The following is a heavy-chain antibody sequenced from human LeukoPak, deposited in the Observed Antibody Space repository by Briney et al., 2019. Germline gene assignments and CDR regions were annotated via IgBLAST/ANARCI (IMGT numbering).Heavy chain of an antibody. D-gene: IGHD5-12*01. V-gene: IGHV4-59*12. CDR3: ARSGSGYLRYYFDY. J-gene: IGHJ4*02. CDR2: IYYSGST. CDR1: GGSISSYY. Sequence: PSETLSLTCTVSGGSISSYYWSWSRQPPGKGLEWIGYIYYSGSTNYNPSLKSRVTILVDTSKNQFSLKLRSVTAADTAVYYCARSGSGYLRYYFDYWGQGTLVTVSS.